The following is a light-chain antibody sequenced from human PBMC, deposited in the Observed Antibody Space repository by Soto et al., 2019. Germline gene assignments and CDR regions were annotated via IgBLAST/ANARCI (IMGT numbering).Light chain of an antibody. CDR3: QQTYSTPPT. Sequence: LHNAHSPPTLSASVGDRVTITCRPSQSISSWLAWYQQKPGKAPKLLIYDASSLESGVPSRFSGSGSGTEFTLTISSLQPDEFATYYCQQTYSTPPTFGQGTKVDIK. J-gene: IGKJ1*01. CDR1: QSISSW. V-gene: IGKV1-5*01. CDR2: DAS.